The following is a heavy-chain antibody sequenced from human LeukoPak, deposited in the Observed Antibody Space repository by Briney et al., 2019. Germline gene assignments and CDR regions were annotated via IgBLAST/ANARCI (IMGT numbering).Heavy chain of an antibody. V-gene: IGHV3-53*01. CDR1: GFTVNTNY. J-gene: IGHJ6*02. CDR3: ATRSLPGYYYGMDV. CDR2: IYSSGST. Sequence: PGGSLRLSCAASGFTVNTNYMSWVRQAPGKGLEWVSNIYSSGSTYYVDSVKGRFTISRDNSKNTLYLQMNSLRAEDTAVYYCATRSLPGYYYGMDVWGQGTTVTVSS. D-gene: IGHD2-15*01.